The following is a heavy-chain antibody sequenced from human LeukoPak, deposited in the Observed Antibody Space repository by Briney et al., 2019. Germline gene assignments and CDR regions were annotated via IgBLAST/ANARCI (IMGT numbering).Heavy chain of an antibody. CDR3: ARDAWAWDY. Sequence: SETLSLTCSVSGGSISGRSYYWSWIRQPAGKGLEWIGRIYSTGSTNYNPSLKSRVTISVDTSKNQFSLKLSSVTAADTAVYYCARDAWAWDYWGQGTLVTVSS. CDR1: GGSISGRSYY. D-gene: IGHD1-26*01. CDR2: IYSTGST. J-gene: IGHJ4*02. V-gene: IGHV4-61*02.